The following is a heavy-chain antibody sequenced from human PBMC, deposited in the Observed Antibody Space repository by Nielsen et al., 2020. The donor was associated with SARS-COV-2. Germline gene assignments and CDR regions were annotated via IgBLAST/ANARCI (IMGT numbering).Heavy chain of an antibody. Sequence: GSLRLSCAASGFSFSDSGMHWVRQASGKGLEWVGRIRSKANNYATGYAASMKGYFTISRDDSKNTAYLQINNLRTEDTAVYYCTRVNPTSGSWFDALDIWGQGTMVTVSS. CDR3: TRVNPTSGSWFDALDI. CDR2: IRSKANNYAT. D-gene: IGHD6-13*01. V-gene: IGHV3-73*01. CDR1: GFSFSDSG. J-gene: IGHJ3*02.